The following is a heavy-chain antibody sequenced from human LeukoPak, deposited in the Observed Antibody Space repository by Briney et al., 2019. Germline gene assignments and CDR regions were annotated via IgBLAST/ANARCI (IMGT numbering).Heavy chain of an antibody. CDR1: GFTFSSYG. D-gene: IGHD6-19*01. J-gene: IGHJ6*03. Sequence: GGSLRLSCAASGFTFSSYGMSWVRQAPGKGLEWVSAISGSGGSTYYADSVKGRFTISRDNSKNTLYLQMNSLRAEDTAVYYCASTSRGPSGWLENYYYYMDVWGKGTTVTISS. CDR3: ASTSRGPSGWLENYYYYMDV. V-gene: IGHV3-23*01. CDR2: ISGSGGST.